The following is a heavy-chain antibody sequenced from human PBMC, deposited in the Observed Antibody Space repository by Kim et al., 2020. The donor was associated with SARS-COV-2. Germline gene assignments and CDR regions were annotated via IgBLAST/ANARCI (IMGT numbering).Heavy chain of an antibody. J-gene: IGHJ6*02. V-gene: IGHV3-30-3*01. D-gene: IGHD6-13*01. Sequence: GGSLRLSCAASGFTFSSYAMHWVRQAPGKGLEWVAVISYDGSNKYYADSVKGRFTISRDNSKNTLYLQMNSLRAEDTAVYYCARDQIAAAVSYGMDVWGQGTTVTVSS. CDR1: GFTFSSYA. CDR2: ISYDGSNK. CDR3: ARDQIAAAVSYGMDV.